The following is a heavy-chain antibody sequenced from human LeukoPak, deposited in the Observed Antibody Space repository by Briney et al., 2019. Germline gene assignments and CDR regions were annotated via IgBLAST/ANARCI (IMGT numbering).Heavy chain of an antibody. V-gene: IGHV3-7*01. CDR2: IKQDGSEK. CDR1: GFTFSSYW. CDR3: ARLRWDIVVVPAAVFDY. J-gene: IGHJ4*02. Sequence: PGGSLRLSCAASGFTFSSYWMSWVRQAPGKGLEWVANIKQDGSEKYYVDSVKGRFTISRDNAKNSLYLQMNSLRAEDTAVYYCARLRWDIVVVPAAVFDYWGQGTLVTVSS. D-gene: IGHD2-2*01.